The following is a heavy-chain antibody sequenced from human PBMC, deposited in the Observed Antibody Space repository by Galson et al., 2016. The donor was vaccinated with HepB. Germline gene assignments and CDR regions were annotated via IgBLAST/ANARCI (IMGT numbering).Heavy chain of an antibody. J-gene: IGHJ6*04. D-gene: IGHD2-8*02. CDR3: ARKKPLDCSGGSCFYYFGMDV. CDR1: NFTFSDYP. Sequence: SLRLSCAASNFTFSDYPMTWIRQAPGKGLEWLSYISSDGTVIYYADSVKGRFSISRDDASHSLHLQMNSLRAEDTAIYYCARKKPLDCSGGSCFYYFGMDVWGKGTTVIVSS. CDR2: ISSDGTVI. V-gene: IGHV3-11*01.